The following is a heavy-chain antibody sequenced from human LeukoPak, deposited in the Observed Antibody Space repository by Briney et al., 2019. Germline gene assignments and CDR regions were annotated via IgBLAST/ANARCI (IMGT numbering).Heavy chain of an antibody. D-gene: IGHD2-2*01. Sequence: SETLSLTCAVYGGSFSGYYWSWIRQPPGKGLEWIGEINHSGSTNYNPSFKSRVTISVDTSKNQFSLKLSSVTAADTAVYYCARGRGYCSSTSCYYYYYGMDVWGKGTTVTVSS. CDR1: GGSFSGYY. V-gene: IGHV4-34*01. J-gene: IGHJ6*04. CDR2: INHSGST. CDR3: ARGRGYCSSTSCYYYYYGMDV.